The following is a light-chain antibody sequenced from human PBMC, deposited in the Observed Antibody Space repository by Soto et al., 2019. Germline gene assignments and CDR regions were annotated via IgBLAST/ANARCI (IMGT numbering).Light chain of an antibody. J-gene: IGKJ4*01. CDR3: QQYIHWPPLT. V-gene: IGKV3-15*01. CDR1: QIVINN. CDR2: GAS. Sequence: EIVLTQSPATLSVSPGERATLSCRASQIVINNLAWYQQKPGQGPRLLIFGASTRATDIPARFSGSGSGTEFTLTISSLQSEDFAVYYCQQYIHWPPLTFGGGTKVEIK.